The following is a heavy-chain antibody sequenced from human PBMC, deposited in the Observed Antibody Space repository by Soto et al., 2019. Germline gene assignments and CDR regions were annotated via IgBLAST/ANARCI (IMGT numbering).Heavy chain of an antibody. CDR3: AREAGGVYSSSWYPGFDY. Sequence: SETLSLTCTVSGGAISSYYWSWIRQPPGKGLEWIGYIYYSGSTNYNPSLKSRVTISVDTSKNQFSLKLSSVTAADTAVYYCAREAGGVYSSSWYPGFDYWGQGTLVTVSS. CDR1: GGAISSYY. D-gene: IGHD6-13*01. CDR2: IYYSGST. J-gene: IGHJ4*02. V-gene: IGHV4-59*01.